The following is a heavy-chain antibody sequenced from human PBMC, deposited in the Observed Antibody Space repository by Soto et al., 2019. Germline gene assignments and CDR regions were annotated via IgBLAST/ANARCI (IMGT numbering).Heavy chain of an antibody. CDR1: GDSVSSDTAA. CDR2: TYYRSRWYD. D-gene: IGHD1-20*01. J-gene: IGHJ6*02. CDR3: ARARYNWNRSYYYAIHV. V-gene: IGHV6-1*01. Sequence: SQTLSLTCAISGDSVSSDTAAWNWIRQSPSRGLEWLGRTYYRSRWYDDYVVSMKSRITINPDTSKNQVSLQLNSVTPEDTAVYYCARARYNWNRSYYYAIHVCGQAPTVSVFS.